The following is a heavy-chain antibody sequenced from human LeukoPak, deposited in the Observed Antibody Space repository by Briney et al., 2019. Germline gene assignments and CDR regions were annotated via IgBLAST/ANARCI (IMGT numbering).Heavy chain of an antibody. J-gene: IGHJ4*02. CDR3: ATPAYYYGSGSYYTQFDY. CDR2: FDPEDGET. D-gene: IGHD3-10*01. CDR1: GYALTELS. Sequence: ASVKVSCKVSGYALTELSMHWVRQAPGKGLEWMGGFDPEDGETIYAQKIQGRVTMTEDTSTDTAYMELGSLRSEDTAVYYCATPAYYYGSGSYYTQFDYWGQGTLVTVSS. V-gene: IGHV1-24*01.